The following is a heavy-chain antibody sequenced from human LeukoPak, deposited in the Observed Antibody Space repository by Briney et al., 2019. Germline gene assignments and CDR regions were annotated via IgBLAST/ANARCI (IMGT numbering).Heavy chain of an antibody. CDR2: IYYSGST. V-gene: IGHV4-59*01. J-gene: IGHJ5*02. CDR1: GGSISSYY. Sequence: PSETLSLTCTVSGGSISSYYWSWIRQPPGKGLEWIGYIYYSGSTNYNPSLKSRVTISVDTSKNQFSLKLSSVTAADTAVYYCARKNYDIHDKWWFDPWGQGTLVTVSS. D-gene: IGHD3-9*01. CDR3: ARKNYDIHDKWWFDP.